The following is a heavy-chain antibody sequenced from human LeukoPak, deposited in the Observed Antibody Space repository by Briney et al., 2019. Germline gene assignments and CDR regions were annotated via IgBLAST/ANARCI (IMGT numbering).Heavy chain of an antibody. CDR3: ARTYSSNWSGDFDY. D-gene: IGHD6-13*01. J-gene: IGHJ4*02. V-gene: IGHV1-2*02. Sequence: ASVKVSCKASGYSFTGHYMHWVRQAPGQGLEWMGWINPYSDDTNYAQQFQGRVTMTRDTSISTAYMELSRLRSDDTAVYYCARTYSSNWSGDFDYWGQGTLVTVSS. CDR1: GYSFTGHY. CDR2: INPYSDDT.